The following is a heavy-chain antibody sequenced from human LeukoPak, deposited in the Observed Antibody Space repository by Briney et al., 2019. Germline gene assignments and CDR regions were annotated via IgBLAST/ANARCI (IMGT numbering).Heavy chain of an antibody. D-gene: IGHD3-22*01. J-gene: IGHJ3*02. CDR3: AKDPYDSSGYYYGDAFDI. CDR1: GFTFSSYA. Sequence: PGGSLRLSCADSGFTFSSYAMSWVRQAPGKGLEWVSAISGSGGSTYYADSGKGRFTISRDNSKNTLYLQMNSLRAEDTAVYYCAKDPYDSSGYYYGDAFDIWGQETMVTVSS. V-gene: IGHV3-23*01. CDR2: ISGSGGST.